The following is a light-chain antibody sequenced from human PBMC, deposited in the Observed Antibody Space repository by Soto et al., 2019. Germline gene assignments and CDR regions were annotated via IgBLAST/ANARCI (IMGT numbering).Light chain of an antibody. J-gene: IGKJ4*01. CDR2: GAS. V-gene: IGKV3-15*01. CDR1: QSVSSS. CDR3: QQYTNWLT. Sequence: EIEMTQSPASLSVSPGERATLSCRASQSVSSSLAWYQQKPGQAPRLLIYGASTRATGIPVRFSGSGSGTDFTLTISSLQSEDFAVYYCQQYTNWLTFGGGTKVEIK.